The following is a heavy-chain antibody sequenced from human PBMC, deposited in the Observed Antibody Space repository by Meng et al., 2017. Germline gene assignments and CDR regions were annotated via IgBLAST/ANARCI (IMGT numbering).Heavy chain of an antibody. V-gene: IGHV3-21*01. D-gene: IGHD3-10*01. CDR1: GFTFSSYS. J-gene: IGHJ5*02. Sequence: EVQVVESGGGLVKPGGSLRLSCAASGFTFSSYSMNWVRQAPGKGLEWVSSISSSSSYIYYADSVKGRFTISRDNAKNSLYLQMNSLRAEDTAVYYCARLKRFGELLGWFDPWGQGTLVTVSS. CDR2: ISSSSSYI. CDR3: ARLKRFGELLGWFDP.